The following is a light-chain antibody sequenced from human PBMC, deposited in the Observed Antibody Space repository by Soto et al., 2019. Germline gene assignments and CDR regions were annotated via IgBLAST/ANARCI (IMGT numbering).Light chain of an antibody. CDR2: EVS. J-gene: IGLJ1*01. V-gene: IGLV2-8*01. CDR3: SSYAVTNIFV. CDR1: SSDVGGYNY. Sequence: QSVLTQPPSASGSPRQSVTISCTGTSSDVGGYNYVSWYQQHPGKAPKVIIYEVSKRPSGVPDRFSGSKSGSTASLTVSGLQAEDEADYYCSSYAVTNIFVFGTGTKVTVL.